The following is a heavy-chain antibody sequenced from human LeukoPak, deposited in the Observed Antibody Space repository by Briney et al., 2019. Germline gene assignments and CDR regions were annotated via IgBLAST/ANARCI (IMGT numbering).Heavy chain of an antibody. CDR1: GYTFTSYG. CDR2: ISAYNGNT. J-gene: IGHJ4*02. CDR3: ARSTIDPYGSGSYFDY. Sequence: ASVKVCCKASGYTFTSYGISWVRQAPGQGLEWMGWISAYNGNTNYAQKLQGRVTMTTDTSTSTAYMELRSLRSDDTAVYYCARSTIDPYGSGSYFDYWGQGTLVTVSS. V-gene: IGHV1-18*01. D-gene: IGHD3-10*01.